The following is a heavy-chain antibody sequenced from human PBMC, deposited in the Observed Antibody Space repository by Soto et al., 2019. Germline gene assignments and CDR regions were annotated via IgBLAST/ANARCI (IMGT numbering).Heavy chain of an antibody. J-gene: IGHJ6*02. CDR2: INPSGGST. V-gene: IGHV1-46*01. Sequence: ASVKVSWKSSGYTFTSYYMHWVRQAPGQGLEWMGIINPSGGSTSYAQKFQGRVTMTRDTSTSTVYMELSSLRSEDTAVYYCARGGYCSSTSCYSYYYGMDVWGQGTTVTVSS. CDR3: ARGGYCSSTSCYSYYYGMDV. CDR1: GYTFTSYY. D-gene: IGHD2-2*01.